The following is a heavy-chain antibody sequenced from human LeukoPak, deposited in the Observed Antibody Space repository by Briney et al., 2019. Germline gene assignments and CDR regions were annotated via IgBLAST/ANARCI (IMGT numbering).Heavy chain of an antibody. CDR3: ARGRPHGNDY. Sequence: GGSLRLSCAASGFIFSTYSFSWVRQAPGKGLVWVSRIASDGSSTTYADSVKGRFSISRDNAKNTLYLQMNSLRVEDTAVYYCARGRPHGNDYWGQGTLVTVSS. CDR2: IASDGSST. J-gene: IGHJ4*02. CDR1: GFIFSTYS. V-gene: IGHV3-74*01. D-gene: IGHD4-23*01.